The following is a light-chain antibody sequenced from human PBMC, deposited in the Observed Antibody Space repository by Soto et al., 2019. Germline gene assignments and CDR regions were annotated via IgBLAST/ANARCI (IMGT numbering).Light chain of an antibody. J-gene: IGKJ4*01. CDR3: QQTYGGPLT. CDR2: GAS. Sequence: EIVLAQSPGTLSLSPGESATLSCRASQSVSSSFLAWYQQKAGQAPRLLIYGASRRATGIPDRFSGSGSGTDFSLTISRLEPEDFATYYCQQTYGGPLTFGGGTKV. V-gene: IGKV3-20*01. CDR1: QSVSSSF.